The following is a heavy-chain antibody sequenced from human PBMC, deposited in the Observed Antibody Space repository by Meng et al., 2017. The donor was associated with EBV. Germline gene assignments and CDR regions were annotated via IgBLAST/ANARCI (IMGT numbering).Heavy chain of an antibody. J-gene: IGHJ4*02. Sequence: QGRLQQPGAEVKKPGSSVKVSCRTSGGTFRSDAVSWVRQAPGQGLEWMGGLIPMSGAPHYAQKFQDRVTIIADESTSTHSMELNNLRFEDTAMYYCASESGRGFTPDYWGQGTLVTVSS. V-gene: IGHV1-69*01. CDR1: GGTFRSDA. CDR3: ASESGRGFTPDY. CDR2: LIPMSGAP. D-gene: IGHD3-10*01.